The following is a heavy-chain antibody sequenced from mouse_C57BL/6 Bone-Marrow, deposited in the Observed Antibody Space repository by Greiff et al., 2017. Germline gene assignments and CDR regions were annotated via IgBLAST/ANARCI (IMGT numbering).Heavy chain of an antibody. CDR2: IFPGSGST. D-gene: IGHD2-4*01. V-gene: IGHV1-75*01. J-gene: IGHJ3*01. Sequence: QVQLQQSGPELVKPGASVKISCKASGYTFTDYYIHWVKQRPGQGLEWIGWIFPGSGSTDYNEKFKGKATLTVDKSSSTAYMLLSSLTSEDSAVYFCARSEDDYDEGPSLAYWGQGTLVTVSA. CDR1: GYTFTDYY. CDR3: ARSEDDYDEGPSLAY.